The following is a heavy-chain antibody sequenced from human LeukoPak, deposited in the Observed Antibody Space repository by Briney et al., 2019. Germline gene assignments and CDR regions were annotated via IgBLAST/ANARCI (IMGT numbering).Heavy chain of an antibody. Sequence: SETLSLTFTVSGGSIISYYWSWIRQPPGKGLEWIGYIYYSGSTSYNPSLKSRVTISVDTSKNHFSLKLTSVTAADTAVYYCARHGRWDSGTYSFDYWGQGTLITVSS. CDR3: ARHGRWDSGTYSFDY. V-gene: IGHV4-59*08. CDR2: IYYSGST. CDR1: GGSIISYY. D-gene: IGHD1-1*01. J-gene: IGHJ4*02.